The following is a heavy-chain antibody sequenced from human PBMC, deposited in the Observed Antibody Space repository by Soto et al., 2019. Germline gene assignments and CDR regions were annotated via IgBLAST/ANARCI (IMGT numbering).Heavy chain of an antibody. J-gene: IGHJ6*02. Sequence: EVQLLESGGGFIHPGGSLRLSCAASGFSFSSFAMNWVRQAPGKGLEWVSIISGSADSTFYADSVKGRFTISRDNSKSTMYLQINSLSADVTAVYYCAKTRGAMIYAISVYGMDVWGQGTTVTVSS. CDR3: AKTRGAMIYAISVYGMDV. CDR1: GFSFSSFA. CDR2: ISGSADST. D-gene: IGHD2-8*01. V-gene: IGHV3-23*01.